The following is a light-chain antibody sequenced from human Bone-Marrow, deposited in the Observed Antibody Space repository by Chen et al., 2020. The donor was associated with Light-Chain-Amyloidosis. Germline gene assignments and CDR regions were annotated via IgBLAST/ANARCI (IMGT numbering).Light chain of an antibody. Sequence: SYVLTQPPSVSVSPGQTASITCSGDDLPTKYAYWYQQKPGQAPVLVIHRDTERPSGISERFSGSCSGTTATLTISGVQAEDEADYHCQSADSSGTYEVIFGGGTKLTVL. CDR1: DLPTKY. CDR2: RDT. CDR3: QSADSSGTYEVI. J-gene: IGLJ2*01. V-gene: IGLV3-25*03.